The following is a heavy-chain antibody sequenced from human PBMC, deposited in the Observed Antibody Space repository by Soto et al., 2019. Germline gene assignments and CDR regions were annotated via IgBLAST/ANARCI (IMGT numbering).Heavy chain of an antibody. CDR3: ARRRLRESDTSFDY. D-gene: IGHD5-12*01. Sequence: SETLSLTCTVSGGSISSCYCSWIWQPPGKGLEWIGYIYYSGSTNYNPSLKSRVTISVDTSKNQFSLKLSSVTAADTAVYYCARRRLRESDTSFDYWGQGTLVTVS. CDR1: GGSISSCY. J-gene: IGHJ4*02. V-gene: IGHV4-59*08. CDR2: IYYSGST.